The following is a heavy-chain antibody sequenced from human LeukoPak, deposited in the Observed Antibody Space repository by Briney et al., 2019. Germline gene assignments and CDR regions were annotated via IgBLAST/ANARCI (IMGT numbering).Heavy chain of an antibody. J-gene: IGHJ4*02. D-gene: IGHD6-13*01. Sequence: PGGSLRLSCAASGFTVSSFSTNWVRQAPGKGLEWVSYISNSGTTMYYAESVKGRFSVSRDNTKNSLYLQMNSLRAEDTAIYYCARVLAAAGGWGQGTLVTVSS. CDR3: ARVLAAAGG. V-gene: IGHV3-48*04. CDR2: ISNSGTTM. CDR1: GFTVSSFS.